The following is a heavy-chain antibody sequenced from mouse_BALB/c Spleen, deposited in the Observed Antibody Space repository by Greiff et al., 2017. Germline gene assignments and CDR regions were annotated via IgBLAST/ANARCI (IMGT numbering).Heavy chain of an antibody. CDR3: ARRTVYYAMDY. CDR1: GFTFSSYG. J-gene: IGHJ4*01. Sequence: EVKLVESGGDLVKPGGSLKLSCAASGFTFSSYGMSWVRQTPDKRLEWVATISSGGSYTYYPDSVKGRFTISRDNAKNTLYLQMSSLKSEDTAMYYCARRTVYYAMDYWGQGTSVTVSS. CDR2: ISSGGSYT. V-gene: IGHV5-6*02.